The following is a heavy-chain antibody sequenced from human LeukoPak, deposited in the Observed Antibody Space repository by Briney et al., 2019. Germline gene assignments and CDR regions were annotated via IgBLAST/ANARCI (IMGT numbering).Heavy chain of an antibody. Sequence: GGSLRLSCVASGFTFSNYWMLWVRQAPGKGLMWVSLISTDGKSTRYAESVKGRFTISRDNAKDALYLQMDILRVEDTAIYYCARDLLSISMIEVVDIDNWGQGTLVTVLS. J-gene: IGHJ4*02. CDR3: ARDLLSISMIEVVDIDN. CDR1: GFTFSNYW. V-gene: IGHV3-74*01. D-gene: IGHD3-22*01. CDR2: ISTDGKST.